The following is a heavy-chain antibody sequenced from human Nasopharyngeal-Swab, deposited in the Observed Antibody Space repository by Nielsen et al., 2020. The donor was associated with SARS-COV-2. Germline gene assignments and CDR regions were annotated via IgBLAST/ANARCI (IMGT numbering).Heavy chain of an antibody. CDR1: GFTFSIYA. J-gene: IGHJ4*02. Sequence: GESLKISCAASGFTFSIYAMTWVRQAPGKGLEWVSVITDGGDSTYYADSVKGRFTISRDNFKNTLYLQMNSLRADDTALYYCAKDQGYSYGAPDSWGQGTLVTVSS. CDR3: AKDQGYSYGAPDS. CDR2: ITDGGDST. D-gene: IGHD5-18*01. V-gene: IGHV3-23*01.